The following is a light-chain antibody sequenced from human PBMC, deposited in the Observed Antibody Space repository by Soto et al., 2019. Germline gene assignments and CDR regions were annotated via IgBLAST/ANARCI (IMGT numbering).Light chain of an antibody. CDR3: QQCSDWPLFT. J-gene: IGKJ5*01. Sequence: EIVMTQSPATLSVSPGERVTLSCRASQSVGTYLAWYQHKPGQPPRLLIYGASTRATGIPARFSGSGFGTDFTLTISSLQSEDFAVYFCQQCSDWPLFTFGQGTRLEIK. CDR2: GAS. V-gene: IGKV3-15*01. CDR1: QSVGTY.